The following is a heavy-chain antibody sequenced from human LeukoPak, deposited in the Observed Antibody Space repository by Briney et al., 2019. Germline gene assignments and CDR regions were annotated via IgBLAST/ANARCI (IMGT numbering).Heavy chain of an antibody. Sequence: SETLSLTCAVYGGSFSGYYWSWLRQPPGKGLEWIGEINHSGSTNYNPSLKSRVTISVDTSKNQFSLKLSSVTAADTAVYYCARGGVRGVIIGWFDPWGQGTLVTVSS. CDR3: ARGGVRGVIIGWFDP. J-gene: IGHJ5*02. CDR2: INHSGST. V-gene: IGHV4-34*01. D-gene: IGHD3-10*01. CDR1: GGSFSGYY.